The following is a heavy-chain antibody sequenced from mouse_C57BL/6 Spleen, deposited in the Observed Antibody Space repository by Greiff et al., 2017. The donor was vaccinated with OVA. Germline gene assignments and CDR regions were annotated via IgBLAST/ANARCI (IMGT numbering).Heavy chain of an antibody. CDR2: IDPSDSVT. Sequence: QVQLQQPGAELVRPGSSVKLSCKASGYTFTSYWMHWVKQRPIQGLEWIGNIDPSDSVTQYNQKFKDKATLTVDKSSSTAYKQHSSLTTEDSAVYYCARDVYYAMDYWGQGTSVTVSS. J-gene: IGHJ4*01. V-gene: IGHV1-52*01. CDR1: GYTFTSYW. CDR3: ARDVYYAMDY.